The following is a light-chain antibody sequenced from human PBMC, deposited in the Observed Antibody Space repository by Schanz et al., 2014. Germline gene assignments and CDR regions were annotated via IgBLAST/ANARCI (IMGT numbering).Light chain of an antibody. J-gene: IGKJ4*01. CDR2: GAS. CDR3: QQYGSSPMLT. Sequence: EIVLTQSPGTLSLSPGERVSLSCRASQSVSSSSLAWYQQKPGQAPRLLIYGASSRATGIPDRFSGSGSGTDFTLTISRLEPEDFAVYYCQQYGSSPMLTFGGGTKVEIK. CDR1: QSVSSSS. V-gene: IGKV3-20*01.